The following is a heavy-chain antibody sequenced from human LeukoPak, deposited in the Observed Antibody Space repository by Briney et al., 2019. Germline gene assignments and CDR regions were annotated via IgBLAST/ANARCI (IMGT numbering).Heavy chain of an antibody. CDR2: ISSNGGST. D-gene: IGHD3-10*01. CDR3: ARLSGPYDY. Sequence: SGGSLRLSCAATGFTFSSYAMHWVRQAPGKGLEYVSAISSNGGSTYYANSVKGRFTISRDNSKSTLYLQMGSLRAEDMAVYYCARLSGPYDYWGQGALVTVSS. J-gene: IGHJ4*02. CDR1: GFTFSSYA. V-gene: IGHV3-64*01.